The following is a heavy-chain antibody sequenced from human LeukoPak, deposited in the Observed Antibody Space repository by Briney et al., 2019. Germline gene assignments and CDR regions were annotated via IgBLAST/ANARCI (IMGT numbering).Heavy chain of an antibody. V-gene: IGHV3-48*01. D-gene: IGHD4-23*01. Sequence: PGGSLRLSCAASGFSFSDYDMHWVRQGKGKGLDWVAYISGSSGTIHYADSVRGRFSISRDNVQQSLYLQMNSLRAEDTAVYYCVGFGVYGGLWGQGTVVTV. J-gene: IGHJ4*02. CDR3: VGFGVYGGL. CDR2: ISGSSGTI. CDR1: GFSFSDYD.